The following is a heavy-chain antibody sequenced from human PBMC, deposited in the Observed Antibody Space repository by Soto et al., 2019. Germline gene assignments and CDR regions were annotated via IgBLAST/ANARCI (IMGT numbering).Heavy chain of an antibody. Sequence: GSLRLSCAASGFTFSSYGMHWVRQAPGKGLEWVAVIWYDGSNKYYADSVKGRFTISRDNSKNTLYLQMNSLRAEDTAVYYCARAPCSGGSCYSGFDYWGQGTLVTVSS. CDR2: IWYDGSNK. V-gene: IGHV3-33*01. D-gene: IGHD2-15*01. CDR1: GFTFSSYG. J-gene: IGHJ4*02. CDR3: ARAPCSGGSCYSGFDY.